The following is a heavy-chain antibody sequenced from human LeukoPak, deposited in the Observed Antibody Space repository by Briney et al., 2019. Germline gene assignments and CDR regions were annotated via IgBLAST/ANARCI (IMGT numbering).Heavy chain of an antibody. J-gene: IGHJ3*02. D-gene: IGHD3-22*01. CDR1: GVSISSYC. CDR2: IYYSGST. CDR3: ARVPFYYDSSGYSDDAFDI. V-gene: IGHV4-59*01. Sequence: PSETLSLTCTASGVSISSYCWSWVRQPPGKGLEWIGYIYYSGSTNYNPYLKSRVTISVDTSKYQFSLKLSSVTAADTAVYYCARVPFYYDSSGYSDDAFDIWGQGTMVTVSS.